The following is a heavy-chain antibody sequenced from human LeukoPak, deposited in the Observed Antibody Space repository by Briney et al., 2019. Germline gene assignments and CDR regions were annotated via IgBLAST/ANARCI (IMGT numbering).Heavy chain of an antibody. Sequence: GESLKISCKASGYSFTSCWISWVRQMPGKGLEWMGRIDPSDSYTNYSTSFQGHVTISADNSISTAYLQWNSLQASDTATYYCARRAYCGGDCFRDFDYWGQGTLVTVSS. J-gene: IGHJ4*02. CDR1: GYSFTSCW. CDR2: IDPSDSYT. CDR3: ARRAYCGGDCFRDFDY. V-gene: IGHV5-10-1*01. D-gene: IGHD2-21*02.